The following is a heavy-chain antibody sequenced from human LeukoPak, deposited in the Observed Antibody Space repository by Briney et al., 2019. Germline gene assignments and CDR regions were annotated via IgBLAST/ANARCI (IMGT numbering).Heavy chain of an antibody. CDR1: GYTLTELS. CDR3: ATVGSGGSWDYFDY. CDR2: FDPEDGET. V-gene: IGHV1-24*01. Sequence: GASVKVSCKVSGYTLTELSMHWVRQAPGKGLEWVGGFDPEDGETIYAQKFQGRVTMTEDTSTDTAYMELSSLRSEDTAVYYCATVGSGGSWDYFDYWGQGTLVTVSS. J-gene: IGHJ4*02. D-gene: IGHD2-15*01.